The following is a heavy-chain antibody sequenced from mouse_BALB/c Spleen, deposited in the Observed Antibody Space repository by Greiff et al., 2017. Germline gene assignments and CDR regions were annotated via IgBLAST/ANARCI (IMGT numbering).Heavy chain of an antibody. Sequence: LVKPGASVKISCKASGYSFTGYYMHWVKQSHGKSLEWIGYISCYNGATSYNQKFKGKATFTVDTSSSTAYMQFNSLTSEDSAVYYCARDYYDYDHYAMDYWGQGTSVTVSS. CDR3: ARDYYDYDHYAMDY. CDR2: ISCYNGAT. D-gene: IGHD2-4*01. V-gene: IGHV1S34*01. J-gene: IGHJ4*01. CDR1: GYSFTGYY.